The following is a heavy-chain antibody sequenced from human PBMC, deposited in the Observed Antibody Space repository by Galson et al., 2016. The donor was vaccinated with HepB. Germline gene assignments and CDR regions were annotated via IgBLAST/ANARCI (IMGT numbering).Heavy chain of an antibody. J-gene: IGHJ4*02. CDR2: IWSDGSNK. Sequence: SLRLSCAASGFSFSSYGMHWVRQAPGKGLEWVAVIWSDGSNKLYADSVKGRFTISRDNSKSTVSLQMNSLRVEDTARYYCAREGLNGTTTYFDYWGQGDLVTVSS. CDR3: AREGLNGTTTYFDY. D-gene: IGHD1-7*01. CDR1: GFSFSSYG. V-gene: IGHV3-33*01.